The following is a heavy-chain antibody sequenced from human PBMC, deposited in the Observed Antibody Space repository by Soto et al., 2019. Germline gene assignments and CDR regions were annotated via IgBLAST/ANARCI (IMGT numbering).Heavy chain of an antibody. CDR1: GFTFSNAW. J-gene: IGHJ4*02. Sequence: GGSLRLSCAASGFTFSNAWMSWVRQAPGKGLEWVGRIKSKTDGGTTDYAAPVKGRFTISRDDSKNTLYLQMNSLKTEDTAVNYCTTEPTGGVPAAIPCYWGQGTLVTVSS. CDR3: TTEPTGGVPAAIPCY. D-gene: IGHD2-2*02. CDR2: IKSKTDGGTT. V-gene: IGHV3-15*01.